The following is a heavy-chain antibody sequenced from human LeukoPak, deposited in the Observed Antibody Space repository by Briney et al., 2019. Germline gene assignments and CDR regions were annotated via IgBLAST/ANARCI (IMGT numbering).Heavy chain of an antibody. Sequence: WASVKVSCKASGYTFTSYGISWVRQAPGQGLEWMGWISAYNGNTNYAQKFQGRVTITADESTSTAYMELSSLRSEDTAVYYCARYDYGDFGGWGQGTLVTVSS. CDR3: ARYDYGDFGG. J-gene: IGHJ4*02. D-gene: IGHD4-17*01. CDR2: ISAYNGNT. V-gene: IGHV1-18*01. CDR1: GYTFTSYG.